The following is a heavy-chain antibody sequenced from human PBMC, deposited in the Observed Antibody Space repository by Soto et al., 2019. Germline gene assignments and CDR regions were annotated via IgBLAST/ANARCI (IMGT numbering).Heavy chain of an antibody. CDR2: VDSSGVFT. CDR1: GFSFSNYA. V-gene: IGHV3-23*05. D-gene: IGHD2-2*01. Sequence: EVQLLESGGGLVQPGGSLRLSCAASGFSFSNYAMTWVRQAPGKGLEWVSTVDSSGVFTFYADSVKGRFTLSRDNSRNTLSLQMNSLRVEDTALYYCTKAICVVVIAESRYFDFWGQGSLVTVSS. J-gene: IGHJ4*02. CDR3: TKAICVVVIAESRYFDF.